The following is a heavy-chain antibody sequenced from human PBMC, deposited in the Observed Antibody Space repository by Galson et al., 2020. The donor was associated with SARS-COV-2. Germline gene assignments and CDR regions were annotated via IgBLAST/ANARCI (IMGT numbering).Heavy chain of an antibody. CDR1: GFTVSNNY. D-gene: IGHD3-9*01. CDR2: IYGGGST. CDR3: ARVKYDVLTGTRRYYFDY. Sequence: GGSLRLSCAASGFTVSNNYITWVRQAPGKGLEWVSVIYGGGSTSYADSVKGRFTISRDNSKNTVYLQMNSLRAEDTGVYYCARVKYDVLTGTRRYYFDYWGQGTLVTVSS. J-gene: IGHJ4*02. V-gene: IGHV3-66*01.